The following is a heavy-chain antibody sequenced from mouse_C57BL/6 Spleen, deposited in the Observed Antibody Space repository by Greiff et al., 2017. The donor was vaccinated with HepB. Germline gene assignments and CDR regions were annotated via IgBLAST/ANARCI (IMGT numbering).Heavy chain of an antibody. D-gene: IGHD2-1*01. J-gene: IGHJ2*01. Sequence: VQLQQSGPGLVQPSQSLSITCTVSGFSLTSYGVHWVRQSPGKGLEWLGVIWSGGSTDYNAAFISRLSISKDNSKSPVFFQMNRLQADDTAIYYCARNLRGGNYYFDYWGQGTTLTVSS. V-gene: IGHV2-2*01. CDR3: ARNLRGGNYYFDY. CDR1: GFSLTSYG. CDR2: IWSGGST.